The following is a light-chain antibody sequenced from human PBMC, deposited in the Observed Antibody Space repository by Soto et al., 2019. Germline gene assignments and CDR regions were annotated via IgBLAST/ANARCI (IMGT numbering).Light chain of an antibody. V-gene: IGKV3-20*01. J-gene: IGKJ1*01. Sequence: EIMFTQSPGTLSLSPGERATLSCRATESVSSRYLAWYQQKPGQAPRLLIYGASSRATGIPDRFSGSGSGTDFTLTISRLXPEDFAVYYCQQYGSSPPWTFGQGTKVDIK. CDR2: GAS. CDR1: ESVSSRY. CDR3: QQYGSSPPWT.